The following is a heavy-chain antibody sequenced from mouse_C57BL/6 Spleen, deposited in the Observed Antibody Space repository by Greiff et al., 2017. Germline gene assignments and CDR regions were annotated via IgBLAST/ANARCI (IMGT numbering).Heavy chain of an antibody. CDR2: ISSGSSTL. CDR3: ARNSNYEYFDV. J-gene: IGHJ1*03. D-gene: IGHD2-5*01. Sequence: EVKLVESGGGLVKPGGSLKLSCAASGFTFSDYGMHWVRQAPEKGLEWVAYISSGSSTLYYADTVKGRFTISRDNAKNTLFLQMTSLRSEDTAMYYCARNSNYEYFDVWGTGTTVTVSS. V-gene: IGHV5-17*01. CDR1: GFTFSDYG.